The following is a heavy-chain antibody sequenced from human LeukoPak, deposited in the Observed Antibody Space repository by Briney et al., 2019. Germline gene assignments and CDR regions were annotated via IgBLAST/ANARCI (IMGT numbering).Heavy chain of an antibody. CDR3: ARGGVDTAMVLFDY. CDR1: GGSISSGDYY. J-gene: IGHJ4*02. CDR2: IYYSGNT. D-gene: IGHD5-18*01. Sequence: SETLSLTCTVSGGSISSGDYYWSWIRQPPGKGLEWIGYIYYSGNTYYNPSLKSRVTISVDTSKNQFSLKLSSVTAADTAVYYCARGGVDTAMVLFDYWGQGTLVTVSS. V-gene: IGHV4-30-4*01.